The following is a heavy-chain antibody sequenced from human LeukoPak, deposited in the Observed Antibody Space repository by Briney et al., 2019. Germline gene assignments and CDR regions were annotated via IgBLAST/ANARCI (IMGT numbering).Heavy chain of an antibody. CDR1: GYTLTELS. J-gene: IGHJ4*02. V-gene: IGHV1-24*01. CDR3: ATPNPNSSGQYYFDY. D-gene: IGHD3-22*01. Sequence: ASVKVSCKVSGYTLTELSMHWVRQAPGKGLEWMGGFDPEDGETIYAQKFQGRVTMTEDTSTDTAYMELSSLRSEDTAVYYCATPNPNSSGQYYFDYWGQGTLVTVSS. CDR2: FDPEDGET.